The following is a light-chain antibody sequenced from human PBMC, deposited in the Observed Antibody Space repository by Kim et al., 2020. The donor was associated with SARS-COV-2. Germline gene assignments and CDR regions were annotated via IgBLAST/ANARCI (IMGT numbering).Light chain of an antibody. V-gene: IGLV1-40*01. CDR3: QSYGNTLNGLWG. CDR1: STNIGSYD. Sequence: QSVLTQPPSVSGAPGQRVTISCTGSSTNIGSYDVNWYQQLPGTAPKLLIYADINRPSGVPDRFSGSKSGTSASLAITGLQAEDEADYFCQSYGNTLNGLWGFGGGTQLTVL. CDR2: ADI. J-gene: IGLJ3*02.